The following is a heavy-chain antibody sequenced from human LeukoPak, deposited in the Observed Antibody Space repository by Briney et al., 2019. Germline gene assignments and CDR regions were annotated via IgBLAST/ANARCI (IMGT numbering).Heavy chain of an antibody. CDR3: ARGETYYYDSSGALDY. Sequence: SETLSLTRTVSGGSVSSGSYYWSWIRQPPGKGLEWIGYIYYSGSTNYNPSLKSRVTISVDTSKNQFSLKLSSVTAADTAVYYCARGETYYYDSSGALDYWGQGTLVTVSS. CDR1: GGSVSSGSYY. V-gene: IGHV4-61*01. CDR2: IYYSGST. D-gene: IGHD3-22*01. J-gene: IGHJ4*02.